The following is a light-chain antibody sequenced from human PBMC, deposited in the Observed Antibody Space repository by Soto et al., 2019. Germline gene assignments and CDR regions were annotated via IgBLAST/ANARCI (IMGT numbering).Light chain of an antibody. J-gene: IGLJ3*02. CDR2: GNS. CDR3: QSYDSSLSGSV. CDR1: SSNIGAGYD. Sequence: QSVLTQPPSVSGAPGQRVTSSCTGSSSNIGAGYDVHWYQQLPGTAPKLLIYGNSNRPSGVPDRFSGSKSGTSASLAITGLQAEDEADYYCQSYDSSLSGSVFGGGTTLTVL. V-gene: IGLV1-40*01.